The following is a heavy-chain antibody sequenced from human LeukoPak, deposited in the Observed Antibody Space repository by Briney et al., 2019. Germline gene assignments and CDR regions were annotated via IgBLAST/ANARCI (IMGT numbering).Heavy chain of an antibody. CDR3: AREPYSGSDGADYYYYMVV. J-gene: IGHJ6*03. CDR1: GFPFSSYN. CDR2: ITSWSNHI. D-gene: IGHD1-26*01. V-gene: IGHV3-21*01. Sequence: PGGSLRLSCAASGFPFSSYNVHWARHTPGRGVVCVSSITSWSNHIYYGDSVKGRCTISRDNAKGSLYLQMNSLRAEDTAVYYCAREPYSGSDGADYYYYMVVWGKGTTVTISS.